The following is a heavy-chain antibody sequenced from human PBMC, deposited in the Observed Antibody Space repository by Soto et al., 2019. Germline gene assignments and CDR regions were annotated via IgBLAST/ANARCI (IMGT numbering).Heavy chain of an antibody. CDR1: GFTFSSYA. CDR2: ISYDGSNK. D-gene: IGHD6-19*01. J-gene: IGHJ4*02. Sequence: QVQLVESGGGVVQPGRSLRLSCAASGFTFSSYAMHWVRQAPGKGLEWVAVISYDGSNKYYADSVKGRFTISRDNSKNTLYLQMNSLRAEDTAVYYCARGDGIAVAGYFDYWGQGTLVTVSS. V-gene: IGHV3-30-3*01. CDR3: ARGDGIAVAGYFDY.